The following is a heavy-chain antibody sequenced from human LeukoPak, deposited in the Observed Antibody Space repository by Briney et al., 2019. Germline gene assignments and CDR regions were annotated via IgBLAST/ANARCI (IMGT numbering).Heavy chain of an antibody. CDR1: GGSISSSSYY. D-gene: IGHD2-2*01. CDR2: IYHSGST. Sequence: SETLSLTCTVSGGSISSSSYYWGWIRQPPGKGLEWIGEIYHSGSTNYNPSLKSRVTISVDKSKNQFSLKLSSVAAADTAVYYCARVVPAAMGTFDYWGQGTLVTVSS. V-gene: IGHV4-39*07. CDR3: ARVVPAAMGTFDY. J-gene: IGHJ4*02.